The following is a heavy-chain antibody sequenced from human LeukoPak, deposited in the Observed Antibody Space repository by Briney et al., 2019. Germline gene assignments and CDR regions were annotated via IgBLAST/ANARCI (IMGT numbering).Heavy chain of an antibody. Sequence: GGSLRLSCATSGFTFSYYGMHWVRQAPGKGLEWVAVIWYDGSNKYYADSVKGRFTISRDNSKNTLYLQMNSLRAEDTAVYYCARDLNGIDYWGQGTLVTVSS. CDR2: IWYDGSNK. CDR1: GFTFSYYG. CDR3: ARDLNGIDY. J-gene: IGHJ4*02. V-gene: IGHV3-33*01.